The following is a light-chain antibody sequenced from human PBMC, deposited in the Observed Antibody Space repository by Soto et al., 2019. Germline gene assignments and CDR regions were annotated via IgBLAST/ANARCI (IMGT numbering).Light chain of an antibody. Sequence: IQMTHSPSSVSASVGDRFTITFLASQGISSWLAWYQQKPGKAPKLLIYDASSLQSGVPPRFSGSGSGTEFTLTIRSLQPDDIATYYCQQYSSYSAWTFGEGTKVDIK. CDR3: QQYSSYSAWT. CDR1: QGISSW. V-gene: IGKV1-5*01. CDR2: DAS. J-gene: IGKJ1*01.